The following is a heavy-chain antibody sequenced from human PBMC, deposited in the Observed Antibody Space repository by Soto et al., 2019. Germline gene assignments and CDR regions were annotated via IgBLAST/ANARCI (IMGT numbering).Heavy chain of an antibody. CDR1: GFTFGAYG. CDR3: ETFRDHFGL. CDR2: IWYDGNNK. Sequence: QVQLVESGGGVVQPGTSLTLSCAASGFTFGAYGMHWVRQAPGKGLEWVANIWYDGNNKNYPDSVKGRFTISRDNSKNTLYLKMNSLRAEDTAVYYCETFRDHFGLWVRGTLVTVSS. J-gene: IGHJ2*01. V-gene: IGHV3-33*01.